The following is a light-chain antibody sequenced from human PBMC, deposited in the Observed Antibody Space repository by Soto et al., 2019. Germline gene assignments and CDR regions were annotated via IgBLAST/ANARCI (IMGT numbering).Light chain of an antibody. CDR1: SSNIGSNT. Sequence: QSVLTQPPSASGTPGQRVTISCSGSSSNIGSNTVNWYQQLPGTAPKLLIYSNNQRPSGVPDRFSGSKSGTSASLAISGLQSEDEADYYCAPWDDSLNGYVFGTGTKVTLL. V-gene: IGLV1-44*01. CDR2: SNN. CDR3: APWDDSLNGYV. J-gene: IGLJ1*01.